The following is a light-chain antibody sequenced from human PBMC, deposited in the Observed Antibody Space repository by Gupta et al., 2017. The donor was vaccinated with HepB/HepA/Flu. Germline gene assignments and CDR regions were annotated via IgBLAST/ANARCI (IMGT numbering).Light chain of an antibody. CDR1: SSDVGSDNF. CDR3: CSDAGSSTWV. CDR2: EVS. V-gene: IGLV2-23*02. Sequence: QSALTQPASVSGSPGPSITTSCPVTSSDVGSDNFVCLYQQHPGKAPHLMFYEVSKRSAGVASRFSGSKSGNTASLTISGRQEEDEADYYGCSDAGSSTWVFGGGTKLTVL. J-gene: IGLJ3*02.